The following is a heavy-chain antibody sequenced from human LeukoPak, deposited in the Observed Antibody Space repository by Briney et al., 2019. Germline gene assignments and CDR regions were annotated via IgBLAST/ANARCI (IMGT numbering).Heavy chain of an antibody. V-gene: IGHV3-20*04. Sequence: GGSLRLSCAASGFTFDDYGMSWVRQAPGKGLEWVSGINWNGGSTGYADSVKGRFTISRDNAKNSLYLQMNSLRAEDTALYYCAIDRPAYCSSTSCCGTTPGYWGQGTLVTVSS. J-gene: IGHJ4*02. D-gene: IGHD2-2*01. CDR1: GFTFDDYG. CDR2: INWNGGST. CDR3: AIDRPAYCSSTSCCGTTPGY.